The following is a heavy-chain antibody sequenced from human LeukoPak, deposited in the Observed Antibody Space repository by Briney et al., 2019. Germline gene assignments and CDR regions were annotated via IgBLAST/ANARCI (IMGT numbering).Heavy chain of an antibody. CDR1: GYTFTSYG. CDR3: ARNSYYDFWSGYLPLNYYYYYMDV. Sequence: ASVTVSCKASGYTFTSYGISWVRQAPGQGLEWMGWISAYNGNTNYAQKLQGRVTMTTDTSTSTAYMELRSLRSDDTAVYYCARNSYYDFWSGYLPLNYYYYYMDVWGKGTTVTVSS. CDR2: ISAYNGNT. V-gene: IGHV1-18*01. J-gene: IGHJ6*03. D-gene: IGHD3-3*01.